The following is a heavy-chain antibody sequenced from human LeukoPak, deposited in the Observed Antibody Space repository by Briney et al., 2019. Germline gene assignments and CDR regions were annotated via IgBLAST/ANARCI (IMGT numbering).Heavy chain of an antibody. CDR2: ISYDENLK. D-gene: IGHD7-27*01. CDR1: GFIFSDYA. Sequence: GRSLRLSCAASGFIFSDYAIHWVRQAPGKGLEWVAAISYDENLKHYADSVRGRFTVSRDNSKNTVSLHMSSLRTEDTALYYCARVAGVRASWGWFFRYWGQGTLVTVSS. J-gene: IGHJ4*02. V-gene: IGHV3-30-3*01. CDR3: ARVAGVRASWGWFFRY.